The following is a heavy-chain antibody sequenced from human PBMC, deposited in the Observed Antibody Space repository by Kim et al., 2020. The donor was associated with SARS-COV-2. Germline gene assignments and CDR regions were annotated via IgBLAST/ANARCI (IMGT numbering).Heavy chain of an antibody. Sequence: SETLSLTCAVYGGSFSGYYWSWIRQPPGKGLEWIGEINHSGSTNYNPSLKSRVTISVDTSKNQFSLKLSSVTAADTAVYYCARLRGWFLTIYYYYGMDVWGQGTTVTVSS. CDR2: INHSGST. D-gene: IGHD3-9*01. CDR1: GGSFSGYY. J-gene: IGHJ6*02. CDR3: ARLRGWFLTIYYYYGMDV. V-gene: IGHV4-34*01.